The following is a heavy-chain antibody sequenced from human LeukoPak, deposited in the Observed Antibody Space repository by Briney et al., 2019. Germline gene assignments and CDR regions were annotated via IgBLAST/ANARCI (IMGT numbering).Heavy chain of an antibody. D-gene: IGHD2-8*01. CDR3: ARGQNGCDY. J-gene: IGHJ4*02. CDR1: GFTFSSYS. Sequence: GGSLRLSCAASGFTFSSYSMNWVRQTPGKGLEWVSYISSSSSSIYYADSVKGRITISRDNAKNSLYLQMNSLRGEDTGVYYCARGQNGCDYWGQGTLVTVSS. V-gene: IGHV3-48*04. CDR2: ISSSSSSI.